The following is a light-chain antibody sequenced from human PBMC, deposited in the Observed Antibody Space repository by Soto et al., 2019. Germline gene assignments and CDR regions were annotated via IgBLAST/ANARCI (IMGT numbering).Light chain of an antibody. CDR1: QSISSY. J-gene: IGKJ1*01. Sequence: DIQMTQSPSSLSASVGDRFTITCRASQSISSYLNWYQQKPGKAPKLLIYAASSLQSGVPSRFSGSGSGTDFTLTISSLQPEDFATYYCQQSYSTPPTFGQGTKVEIK. CDR3: QQSYSTPPT. CDR2: AAS. V-gene: IGKV1-39*01.